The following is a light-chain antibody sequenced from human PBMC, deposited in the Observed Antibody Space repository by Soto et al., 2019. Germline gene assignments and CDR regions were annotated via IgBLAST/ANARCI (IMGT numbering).Light chain of an antibody. J-gene: IGKJ1*01. Sequence: EIVLTQFPGTLSLSPGGRATLSCRASQSVSTYVTYLAWYQQKPGQAPRLLIYDASNRATGIPARFSGSGSGTDFTLTISSLQPEDFATYYCHQSYSTSWTFGQGTKVDIK. CDR1: QSVSTY. CDR2: DAS. V-gene: IGKV3-11*01. CDR3: HQSYSTSWT.